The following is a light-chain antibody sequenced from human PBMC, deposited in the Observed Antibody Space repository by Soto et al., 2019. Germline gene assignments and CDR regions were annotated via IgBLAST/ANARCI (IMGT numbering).Light chain of an antibody. CDR3: QSYDSSLSGSWV. V-gene: IGLV1-40*01. J-gene: IGLJ3*02. CDR1: SSNIGAGYD. CDR2: GNS. Sequence: QAVVTQPPSVSGAPGQRVTISCTGNSSNIGAGYDVHWYQQLPGTAPKLLIHGNSNRPSGVPDRISGFKSGTSASLAITGLQAEDEADYYCQSYDSSLSGSWVFGGGTKLTVL.